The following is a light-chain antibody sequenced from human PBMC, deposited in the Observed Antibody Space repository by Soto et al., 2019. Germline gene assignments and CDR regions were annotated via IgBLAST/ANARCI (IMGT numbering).Light chain of an antibody. Sequence: QSALTQPASVSGSPGQSITISCTGTSSDVGAYIYVSWYQQHPGKAPKLMIYEVSNRPSGVSDRFSGSRSGNTASLTISGLQAEDESDYYCSSYTSSSTWVFGGGTQLTVL. CDR2: EVS. CDR1: SSDVGAYIY. V-gene: IGLV2-14*01. J-gene: IGLJ3*02. CDR3: SSYTSSSTWV.